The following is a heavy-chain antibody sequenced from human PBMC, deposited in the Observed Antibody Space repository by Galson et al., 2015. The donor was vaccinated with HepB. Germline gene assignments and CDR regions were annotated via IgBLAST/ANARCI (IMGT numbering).Heavy chain of an antibody. J-gene: IGHJ4*02. V-gene: IGHV3-30*04. CDR2: ISYKGSIR. D-gene: IGHD3-10*01. CDR1: GFTFSNYA. Sequence: SLRLSCAASGFTFSNYAMHWVRQAPGKGLEWVAVISYKGSIRYYADSVKGRFSISRDNSENTLYLQMSGLTSEDTAVYYCAGGGDYGSGSHRFRAFDYWGQGNLVAVSS. CDR3: AGGGDYGSGSHRFRAFDY.